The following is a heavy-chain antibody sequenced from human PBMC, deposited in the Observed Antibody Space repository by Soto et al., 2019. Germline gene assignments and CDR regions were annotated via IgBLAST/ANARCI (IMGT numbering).Heavy chain of an antibody. Sequence: GASVKVSCKASGYTFTYYYMHWVRQAPGQGLEWMGIINPSGGRTTYAQKFEGRVTMTRDTSTSTVYLDLSSLRSEDTAVYYCARGFTSLTGQNYGLDVWGQGTTVTVSS. CDR1: GYTFTYYY. V-gene: IGHV1-46*01. CDR3: ARGFTSLTGQNYGLDV. D-gene: IGHD3-16*01. J-gene: IGHJ6*02. CDR2: INPSGGRT.